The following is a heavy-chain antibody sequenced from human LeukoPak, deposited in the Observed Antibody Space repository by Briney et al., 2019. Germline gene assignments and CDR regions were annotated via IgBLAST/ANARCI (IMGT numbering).Heavy chain of an antibody. CDR2: IFHSGST. V-gene: IGHV4-38-2*02. D-gene: IGHD3-22*01. CDR3: ARDPGYYDTSGYPAYFDY. J-gene: IGHJ4*02. Sequence: SETLSLTCTVSGYSISSGYYWGWIRQPPGKGLEWIGTIFHSGSTYYNPSLKSRVTISVDTSKNQFSLKLSSVTAADTAVYYCARDPGYYDTSGYPAYFDYWGQGTLVTVSS. CDR1: GYSISSGYY.